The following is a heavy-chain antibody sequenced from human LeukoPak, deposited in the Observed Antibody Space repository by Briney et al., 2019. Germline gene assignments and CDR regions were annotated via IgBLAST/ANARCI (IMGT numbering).Heavy chain of an antibody. CDR3: TTDFYDSSGYYAGDDY. J-gene: IGHJ4*02. CDR2: IKSKTDGGTT. Sequence: PGGSLRLSCAASGFTFSIYAIHWVRQAPGKGLEWVGRIKSKTDGGTTDYAAPVKGRFTISRDDSKNTLYLQMNSLKTEDTAVYYCTTDFYDSSGYYAGDDYWGQGTLVTVSS. CDR1: GFTFSIYA. V-gene: IGHV3-15*01. D-gene: IGHD3-22*01.